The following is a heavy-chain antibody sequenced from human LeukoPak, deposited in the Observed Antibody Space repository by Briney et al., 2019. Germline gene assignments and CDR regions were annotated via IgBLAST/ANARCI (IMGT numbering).Heavy chain of an antibody. J-gene: IGHJ5*02. D-gene: IGHD2-8*01. CDR1: GYTFTGYY. CDR3: ARAGSIVLMVYATGFDP. Sequence: ASVKVSCKASGYTFTGYYMHWVRQAPGQGLEWMGWINPNSGGTNYAQKFQGRVTMTRDTSISTAYMELSRLRSDDTAVYYCARAGSIVLMVYATGFDPWGQGTLVTVSS. CDR2: INPNSGGT. V-gene: IGHV1-2*02.